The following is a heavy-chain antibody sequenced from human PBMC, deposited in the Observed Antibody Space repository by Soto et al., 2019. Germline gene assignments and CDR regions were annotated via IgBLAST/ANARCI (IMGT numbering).Heavy chain of an antibody. CDR1: GDSVSSNSAA. CDR2: TYYRSKWYN. V-gene: IGHV6-1*01. D-gene: IGHD6-13*01. Sequence: SQTLSLTCAISGDSVSSNSAAWNWIRQSPSRGLEWLGRTYYRSKWYNDYAVSVKSRITINPDTSKNQFSLQLNSVTPEDTAVYYCARGARSSSWYAYYYSGMDVWGQGTMVTVSS. J-gene: IGHJ6*02. CDR3: ARGARSSSWYAYYYSGMDV.